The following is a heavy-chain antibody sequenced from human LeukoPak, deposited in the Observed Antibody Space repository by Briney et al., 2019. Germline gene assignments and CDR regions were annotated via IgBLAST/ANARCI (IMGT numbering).Heavy chain of an antibody. CDR2: IYTSGST. D-gene: IGHD5-24*01. V-gene: IGHV4-61*02. CDR3: ARDLEMAFDY. J-gene: IGHJ4*02. Sequence: SETLSLTCTVSGGSINSGSYYWSWIRQPAGKGLEWIGRIYTSGSTNYNPSLKSPVTISVDTSKNQFSLKLSSVTAADTAVYYCARDLEMAFDYWGQGTLVTVSS. CDR1: GGSINSGSYY.